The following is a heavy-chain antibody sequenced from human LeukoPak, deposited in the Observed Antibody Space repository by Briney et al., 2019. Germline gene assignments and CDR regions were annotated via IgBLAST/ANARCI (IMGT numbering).Heavy chain of an antibody. CDR2: IKQDVSEK. V-gene: IGHV3-7*01. Sequence: GGCLRLSCAASGFTISPYWMSWVRQAPGKGLEWVANIKQDVSEKYYVDSVKGRFAISRDNAKNSVYLQMNGLRAEDTAVYYCARENTAVPGGDCWGQGTLVTVSS. J-gene: IGHJ4*02. CDR3: ARENTAVPGGDC. D-gene: IGHD5-18*01. CDR1: GFTISPYW.